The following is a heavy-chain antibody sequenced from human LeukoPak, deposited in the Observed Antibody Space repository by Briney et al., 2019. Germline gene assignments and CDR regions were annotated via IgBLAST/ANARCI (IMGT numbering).Heavy chain of an antibody. CDR2: IIPIFGTA. Sequence: SVKVSCKASGGTFSSYAISWVRQAPGQGLEWMGGIIPIFGTANYAQKFQGRVTITADESTSTAYMELSSLRSEDTAVYYCARGRPTTSIAAAGVNWFDPWGQGTLVTVSS. CDR1: GGTFSSYA. V-gene: IGHV1-69*13. J-gene: IGHJ5*02. CDR3: ARGRPTTSIAAAGVNWFDP. D-gene: IGHD6-13*01.